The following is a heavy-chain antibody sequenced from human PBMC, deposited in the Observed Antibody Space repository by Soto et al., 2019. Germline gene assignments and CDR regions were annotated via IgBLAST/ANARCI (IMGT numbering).Heavy chain of an antibody. CDR2: ISWDDAK. CDR1: GFSLTTSGVG. V-gene: IGHV2-5*02. CDR3: AHIPNYYQYDWFDP. Sequence: QITLKASGPTLVKPTQTLTLTCTFSGFSLTTSGVGVGWIRQPPGKAMECLALISWDDAKRYSPSLQSRLSITQDTSKNQVVLTMTNVDPVDTATYYCAHIPNYYQYDWFDPWGQGTLVSVSS. D-gene: IGHD3-16*01. J-gene: IGHJ5*02.